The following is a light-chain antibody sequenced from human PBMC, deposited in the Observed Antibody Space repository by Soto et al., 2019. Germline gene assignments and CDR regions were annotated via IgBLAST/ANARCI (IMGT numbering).Light chain of an antibody. V-gene: IGKV3-15*01. CDR3: QQRSNWPTFT. J-gene: IGKJ3*01. CDR2: GAS. CDR1: QSVSVN. Sequence: EIVMTQSPATLSVSPGERATLSCRASQSVSVNLAWYQQKPGQAPRLLIYGASTRATGIPARFGGSGSGTEFTLTISSLEPEDFAVYYCQQRSNWPTFTFGPGTKVDIK.